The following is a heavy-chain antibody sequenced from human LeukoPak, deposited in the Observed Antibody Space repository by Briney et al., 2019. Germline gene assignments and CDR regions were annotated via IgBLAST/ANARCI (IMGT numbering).Heavy chain of an antibody. CDR1: GFTFSSYA. V-gene: IGHV3-30-3*01. D-gene: IGHD3-22*01. CDR2: ISYDGSNK. CDR3: ARLPYYYDSSGYWDHYYGMDV. J-gene: IGHJ6*02. Sequence: GGSLRLSCAASGFTFSSYAMHWVRQAPGKGLEWVAVISYDGSNKYYADSVKGRFTISRDNSKNTLYLQMNSLRAEDTAVYYCARLPYYYDSSGYWDHYYGMDVWGQGTTVTVSS.